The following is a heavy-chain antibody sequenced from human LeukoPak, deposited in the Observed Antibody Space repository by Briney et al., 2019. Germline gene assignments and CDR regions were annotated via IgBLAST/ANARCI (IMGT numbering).Heavy chain of an antibody. J-gene: IGHJ4*02. CDR3: ARGRPHGNDY. Sequence: GGSLRLSCAASGFTFSSYAMSWVRQAPGEGLVWVSRIASDGSSTTYADSVKGRFSISRDNAKNTLYLQMNSLRVEDTAVYYCARGRPHGNDYWGQGTLVTVSS. V-gene: IGHV3-74*01. CDR1: GFTFSSYA. CDR2: IASDGSST. D-gene: IGHD4-23*01.